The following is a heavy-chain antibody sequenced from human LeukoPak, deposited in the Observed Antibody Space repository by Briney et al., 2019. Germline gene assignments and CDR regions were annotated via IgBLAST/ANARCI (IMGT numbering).Heavy chain of an antibody. CDR1: GYSISSNHY. Sequence: PSETLSLTCPLPGYSISSNHYWAWIRQPPGKGREWIGSIYHTGSTYYNPSLKSRVTLSIDTSKNQFSLKVTSVNDADTDVYFRTRRKGQLSPFDYWRQGTLVTVSS. CDR3: TRRKGQLSPFDY. CDR2: IYHTGST. J-gene: IGHJ4*02. D-gene: IGHD6-13*01. V-gene: IGHV4-38-2*01.